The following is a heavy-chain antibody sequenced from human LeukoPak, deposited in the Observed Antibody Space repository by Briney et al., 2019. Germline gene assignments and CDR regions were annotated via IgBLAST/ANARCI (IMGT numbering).Heavy chain of an antibody. CDR1: GYTFTSYD. CDR2: IVPILGIA. D-gene: IGHD6-6*01. Sequence: SVKVSCKASGYTFTSYDISWVRQAPGQGLEWMGRIVPILGIANYAQKFQGRVTITADKSTSTAYMELRSLRSEDTAVYYCAGFRKQLNRAWGQGTLVTVSS. J-gene: IGHJ4*02. CDR3: AGFRKQLNRA. V-gene: IGHV1-69*04.